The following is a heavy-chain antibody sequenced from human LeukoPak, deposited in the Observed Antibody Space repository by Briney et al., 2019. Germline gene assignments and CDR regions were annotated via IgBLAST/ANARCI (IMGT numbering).Heavy chain of an antibody. CDR3: ARKMGTLGHAFDI. J-gene: IGHJ3*02. Sequence: GGSLRLSCAASGFTFTSYSMNWVRQAPGKGLEWVSSISSSSSYIYYADSVKGRFTISRDNAKNSLYLQMNSLRAEDTAVYYCARKMGTLGHAFDIWGQGTMVTVSS. CDR2: ISSSSSYI. V-gene: IGHV3-21*01. CDR1: GFTFTSYS. D-gene: IGHD7-27*01.